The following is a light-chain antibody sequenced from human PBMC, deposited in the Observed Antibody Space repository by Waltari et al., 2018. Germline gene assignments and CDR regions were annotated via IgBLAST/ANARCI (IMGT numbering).Light chain of an antibody. J-gene: IGLJ3*02. Sequence: QLVLTQSPSASASLGASVKLTCTLSSGHSSNVIAWHQQQAEKGPRYCMKVNSDGSHSKGDKIPDRFSGSSSGAERYLTISNLQSEDEADYYCQTGGHGTWVFGGGTKLTVL. V-gene: IGLV4-69*01. CDR1: SGHSSNV. CDR2: VNSDGSH. CDR3: QTGGHGTWV.